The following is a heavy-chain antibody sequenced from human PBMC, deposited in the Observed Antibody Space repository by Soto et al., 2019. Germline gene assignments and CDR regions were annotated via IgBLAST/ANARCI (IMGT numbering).Heavy chain of an antibody. V-gene: IGHV5-51*01. Sequence: GESLKISCKGSGYRVTSYWIGWVRQMPGKGLEWMGIIYPGDSETRYSPSFQGQVTISADKSISTAYLQWSSLKASDTAMYYCATRVQDPGKYYYGMDVWGQGTTVTVSS. CDR1: GYRVTSYW. J-gene: IGHJ6*02. CDR3: ATRVQDPGKYYYGMDV. D-gene: IGHD6-13*01. CDR2: IYPGDSET.